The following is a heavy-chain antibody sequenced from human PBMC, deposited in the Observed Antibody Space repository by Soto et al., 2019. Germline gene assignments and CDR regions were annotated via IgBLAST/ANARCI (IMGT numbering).Heavy chain of an antibody. D-gene: IGHD3-22*01. CDR1: VGTFSSYA. CDR2: IIPIFGTA. J-gene: IGHJ4*02. V-gene: IGHV1-69*13. CDR3: ARDRYYYDSSGYYSSFDY. Sequence: GASVKVSCKASVGTFSSYAMSWVRQAPGQGLEWMGGIIPIFGTANYAQKFQGRVTITADESTSTAYMELSSLRSEDTAVYYCARDRYYYDSSGYYSSFDYWGQGTLVTVSS.